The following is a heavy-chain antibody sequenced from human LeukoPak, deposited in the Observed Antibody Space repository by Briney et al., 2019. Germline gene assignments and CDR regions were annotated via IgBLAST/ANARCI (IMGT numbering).Heavy chain of an antibody. J-gene: IGHJ4*02. Sequence: SETLSLTCAVSGGSISSYCWSWIRQPAGKGLEWIGRIHTSGSTNYNPSLKSRLTMSVDTSKNQFSLKLTSVTAADTAVYHCARDSGSGWYDYWGQGTLVTVSS. D-gene: IGHD6-19*01. CDR1: GGSISSYC. CDR2: IHTSGST. CDR3: ARDSGSGWYDY. V-gene: IGHV4-4*07.